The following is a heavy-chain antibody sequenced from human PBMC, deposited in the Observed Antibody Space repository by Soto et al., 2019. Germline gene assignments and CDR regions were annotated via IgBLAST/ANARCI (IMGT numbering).Heavy chain of an antibody. CDR2: ISYDGSNK. J-gene: IGHJ4*02. CDR3: AKDHYDTLTGYYGPDY. D-gene: IGHD3-9*01. V-gene: IGHV3-30*18. CDR1: GFTFSSYG. Sequence: QVQLVESGGGVVQPGMSPRLSCAASGFTFSSYGIHWVRQAPGKGLEWVAVISYDGSNKYYADSVKGRFTISRDNSKNTLYLQMNSLRAEDTAVYYCAKDHYDTLTGYYGPDYWGQGTLVTVSS.